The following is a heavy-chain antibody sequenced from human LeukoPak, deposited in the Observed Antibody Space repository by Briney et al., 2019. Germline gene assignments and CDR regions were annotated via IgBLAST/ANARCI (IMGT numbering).Heavy chain of an antibody. D-gene: IGHD6-19*01. CDR2: ISGSGGST. V-gene: IGHV3-23*01. CDR1: GFTFSSYW. Sequence: PGGSLRLPCAASGFTFSSYWMSWVRQAPGKGLEWVSAISGSGGSTYYADSVKGRFTISRDNSKNTLYLQMNSLRAEDTAVYYCAKEAGPPDSSGWYPDAFDIWGQGTMVTVSS. J-gene: IGHJ3*02. CDR3: AKEAGPPDSSGWYPDAFDI.